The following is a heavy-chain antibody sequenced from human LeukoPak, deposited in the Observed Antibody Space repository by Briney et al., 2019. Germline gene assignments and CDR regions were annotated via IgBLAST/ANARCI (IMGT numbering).Heavy chain of an antibody. J-gene: IGHJ4*02. CDR3: SRYPRGGDF. V-gene: IGHV3-11*03. CDR2: ISRTSSDI. Sequence: GGSLRLSCAASGFTFSDHYMTWFRQAPGKGLEWLSYISRTSSDIKYADSVKGRFTISRDNGMNSLYLQMNSLRVEDTAVYYCSRYPRGGDFWGQGTLVTVSS. D-gene: IGHD5-12*01. CDR1: GFTFSDHY.